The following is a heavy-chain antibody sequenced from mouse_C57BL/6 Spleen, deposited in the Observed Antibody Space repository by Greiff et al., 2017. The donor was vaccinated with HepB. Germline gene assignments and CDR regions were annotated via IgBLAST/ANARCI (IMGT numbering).Heavy chain of an antibody. CDR1: GYAFSSSW. Sequence: VQLQQSGPELVKPGASVKISCKASGYAFSSSWMNWVKQRPGKGLEWIGRIYPGDGDTNYNGKFKGKATLTADKSSSTAYMQLSSLTSEDSAVYFCARGIYDGYWYFDVWGTGTTVTVSS. V-gene: IGHV1-82*01. CDR3: ARGIYDGYWYFDV. J-gene: IGHJ1*03. CDR2: IYPGDGDT. D-gene: IGHD2-3*01.